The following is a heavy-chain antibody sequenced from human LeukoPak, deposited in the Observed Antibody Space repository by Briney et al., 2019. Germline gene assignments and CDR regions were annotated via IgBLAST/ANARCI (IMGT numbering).Heavy chain of an antibody. CDR2: IIPILGIA. J-gene: IGHJ6*03. D-gene: IGHD2-2*01. Sequence: SVKVSCKASGYTFTGYYMHWVRQAPGQGLEWMGRIIPILGIANYAQKFQGRVTITADESTSTAYMELSSLRSEDTAVYYCARASGLYCSSTSCYSSSLWYMDVWGKGTTVTVSS. CDR1: GYTFTGYY. CDR3: ARASGLYCSSTSCYSSSLWYMDV. V-gene: IGHV1-69*04.